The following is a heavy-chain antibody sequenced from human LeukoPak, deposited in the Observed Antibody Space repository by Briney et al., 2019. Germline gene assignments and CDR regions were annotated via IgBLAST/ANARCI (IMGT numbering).Heavy chain of an antibody. J-gene: IGHJ6*03. D-gene: IGHD2-21*02. CDR3: ARREVTAISRYYYYYMDV. Sequence: SETLSLTCTVSGGSISTYYWSWIRQPPGKGLEWIGYMYYSGSTNYNPSLKSRVTISVDTSKNQFSLKLSSVTAADTAVYYCARREVTAISRYYYYYMDVWGKGTTVTISS. V-gene: IGHV4-59*12. CDR2: MYYSGST. CDR1: GGSISTYY.